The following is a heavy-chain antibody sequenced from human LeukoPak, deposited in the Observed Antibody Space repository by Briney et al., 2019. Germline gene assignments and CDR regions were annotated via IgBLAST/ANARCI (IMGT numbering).Heavy chain of an antibody. D-gene: IGHD3-10*01. CDR2: INHSGST. J-gene: IGHJ6*03. V-gene: IGHV4-34*01. CDR1: GGSISSYY. CDR3: ASPSSLVRGRPRYMDV. Sequence: SETLSLTCTVSGGSISSYYWSWIRQPPGKGLEWIGEINHSGSTNYNPSLKSRVTISVDTSKNQFSLKLSSVTAADTAVYYCASPSSLVRGRPRYMDVWGKGTTVTVSS.